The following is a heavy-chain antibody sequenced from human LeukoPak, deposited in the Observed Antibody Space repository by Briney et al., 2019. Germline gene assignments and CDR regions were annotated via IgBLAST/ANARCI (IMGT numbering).Heavy chain of an antibody. D-gene: IGHD6-13*01. J-gene: IGHJ5*02. CDR2: IKQDGSEK. CDR1: GFTFSSYW. Sequence: PGGSLRLSCAASGFTFSSYWMSWVRQAPGKGLEWVANIKQDGSEKYYVDSVKGRFTISRDNAKNSLYLQMNSLRAEDTAVYYCARDSSSWYRYNWFDPWGQGTLVAVSS. V-gene: IGHV3-7*01. CDR3: ARDSSSWYRYNWFDP.